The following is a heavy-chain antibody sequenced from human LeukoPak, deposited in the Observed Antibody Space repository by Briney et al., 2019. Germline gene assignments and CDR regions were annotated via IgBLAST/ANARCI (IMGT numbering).Heavy chain of an antibody. Sequence: GGSLRLSCAASGFTFSSYEMNWVRKAPGKGLEWVSYISSSGSTIYYADSVKGRFTISRDNAKNSLYLQMNSLRAEDTAVYYCARVREDTGGDYWGQGTLVTVSS. J-gene: IGHJ4*02. CDR3: ARVREDTGGDY. V-gene: IGHV3-48*03. D-gene: IGHD3-10*01. CDR1: GFTFSSYE. CDR2: ISSSGSTI.